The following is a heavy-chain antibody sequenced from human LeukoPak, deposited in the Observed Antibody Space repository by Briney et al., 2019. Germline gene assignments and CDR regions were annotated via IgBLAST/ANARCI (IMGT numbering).Heavy chain of an antibody. CDR3: ARDIGVSQFDY. CDR2: ISGYNGKT. Sequence: ASVKVSCKASGYTFTRYVISWVRQAPGQGLEWMGWISGYNGKTEYAQKLQGRLTMTTDTSTSTAYMELRSLTSDDTAVYYCARDIGVSQFDYWGQGTLVTVSS. CDR1: GYTFTRYV. D-gene: IGHD3-10*01. V-gene: IGHV1-18*01. J-gene: IGHJ4*02.